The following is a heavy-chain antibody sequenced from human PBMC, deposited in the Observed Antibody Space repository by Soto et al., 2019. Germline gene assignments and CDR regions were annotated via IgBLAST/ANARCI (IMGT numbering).Heavy chain of an antibody. V-gene: IGHV1-18*04. CDR1: GYTFTSYG. CDR3: ARDPVAKWAPGSAMVNYYYGMDA. D-gene: IGHD5-18*01. Sequence: QVPLVQSGAEVKKPGASVKVSCKASGYTFTSYGISWVRQAPGQGLEWMGWISVDDGDTNYAQNFQGRVTMSTDTSTSTAYMEMRSLRADDTAVYYCARDPVAKWAPGSAMVNYYYGMDAWGQGTTVTVSS. J-gene: IGHJ6*02. CDR2: ISVDDGDT.